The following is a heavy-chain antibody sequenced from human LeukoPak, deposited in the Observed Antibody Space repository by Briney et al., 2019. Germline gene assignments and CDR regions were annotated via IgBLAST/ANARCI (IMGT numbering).Heavy chain of an antibody. V-gene: IGHV4-34*01. CDR1: GVSFSGYD. CDR3: ARSSSTNEAGHYYGMDV. Sequence: SETLCLTCAVYGVSFSGYDWSWVRQPPGKGLEWVGEINHSGSTNYNPSLKSRGTISVDTSKTQFSLKLTSVSAAATAVYYCARSSSTNEAGHYYGMDVWGQGTTVTVSS. J-gene: IGHJ6*02. D-gene: IGHD6-13*01. CDR2: INHSGST.